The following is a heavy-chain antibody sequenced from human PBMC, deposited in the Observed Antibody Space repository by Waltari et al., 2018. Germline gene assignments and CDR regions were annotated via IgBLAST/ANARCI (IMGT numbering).Heavy chain of an antibody. V-gene: IGHV3-7*01. CDR2: IRTDGSQS. CDR3: ARDLNGGNAFDY. D-gene: IGHD1-1*01. Sequence: EVQLVEFGGGLVQPGGSLRRACAASGFNFASDWMTWGRRAPGKGLEWVANIRTDGSQSFCVDSLKGRFTISRDNTKNSLYLQMNSLRVEDTAVYYCARDLNGGNAFDYWGQGTLVTVSS. J-gene: IGHJ4*02. CDR1: GFNFASDW.